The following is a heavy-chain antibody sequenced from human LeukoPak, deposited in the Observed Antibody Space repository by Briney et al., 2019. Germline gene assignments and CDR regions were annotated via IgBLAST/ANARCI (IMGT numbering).Heavy chain of an antibody. V-gene: IGHV4-39*07. CDR2: IYYSGST. D-gene: IGHD6-13*01. CDR1: GGSISSYY. Sequence: SETLSLTCTVSGGSISSYYWSWIRQPPGKGLEWIGSIYYSGSTYYNPSLKSRVTISVDTSKNQFSLKLSSVTAADTAVYYCARPIAAAGTNASDIWGQGTMVTVSS. J-gene: IGHJ3*02. CDR3: ARPIAAAGTNASDI.